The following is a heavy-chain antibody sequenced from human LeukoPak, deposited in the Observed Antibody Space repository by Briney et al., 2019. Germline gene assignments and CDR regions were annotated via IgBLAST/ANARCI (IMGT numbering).Heavy chain of an antibody. CDR3: TRARDIVVVVAATGFDY. CDR2: IRSKAYGGTK. J-gene: IGHJ4*02. V-gene: IGHV3-49*03. CDR1: GFTFGDYA. D-gene: IGHD2-15*01. Sequence: PGGSLRLSCTASGFTFGDYAMSWFRQAPGKGLEWVGFIRSKAYGGTKEYAASVKGRFTISRDDSKSIAYLQMNSLKTEDTAVYYCTRARDIVVVVAATGFDYWGQGTLVTVSS.